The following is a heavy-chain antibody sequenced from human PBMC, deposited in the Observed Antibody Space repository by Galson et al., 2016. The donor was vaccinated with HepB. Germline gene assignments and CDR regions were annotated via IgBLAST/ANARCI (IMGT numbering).Heavy chain of an antibody. V-gene: IGHV3-23*01. D-gene: IGHD2-2*01. CDR1: GFTFSNYG. Sequence: SLRLSCAASGFTFSNYGMTWVRQAPGKGLEVVSSISRSGDSTDSADSVKGRFTISRDNSKNTLFLQMNRLTADDTAIYYCVQGSTAPAVWGKGTTVTVSS. CDR2: ISRSGDST. J-gene: IGHJ6*04. CDR3: VQGSTAPAV.